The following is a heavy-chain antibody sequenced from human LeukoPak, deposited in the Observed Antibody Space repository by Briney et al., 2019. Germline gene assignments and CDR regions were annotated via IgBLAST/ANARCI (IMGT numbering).Heavy chain of an antibody. CDR1: GGSFSGYY. J-gene: IGHJ5*02. Sequence: ASETLSLTCAVYGGSFSGYYWSWIRQPPGKGLEWIGEINHSGSTNYNPSLKSRVTISVDTSKNQFSLKLSSVTAADTAVYYCARATKAVAGTGGNWFDPWGQGTLVTVSS. CDR2: INHSGST. V-gene: IGHV4-34*01. D-gene: IGHD6-19*01. CDR3: ARATKAVAGTGGNWFDP.